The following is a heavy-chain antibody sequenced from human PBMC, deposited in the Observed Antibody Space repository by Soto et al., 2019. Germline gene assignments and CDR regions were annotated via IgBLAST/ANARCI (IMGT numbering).Heavy chain of an antibody. Sequence: SLQVSCKASGYTFTSYAMHWVRQAPGQRLEWMGWINAGNGNTKYSQKFQGRVTITRDTSASTAYMELSSLRSEDTAVYYCARGSDCSRTSGPNYYYYVMDVWGQGNTVTV. V-gene: IGHV1-3*01. CDR2: INAGNGNT. CDR1: GYTFTSYA. CDR3: ARGSDCSRTSGPNYYYYVMDV. J-gene: IGHJ6*02. D-gene: IGHD2-2*01.